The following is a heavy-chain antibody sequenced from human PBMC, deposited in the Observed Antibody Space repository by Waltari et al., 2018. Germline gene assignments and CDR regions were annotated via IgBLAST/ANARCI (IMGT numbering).Heavy chain of an antibody. V-gene: IGHV1-18*01. Sequence: QVQLVQSGAEVKKPGASVKVSCKASGYTFTSYGISWVRQAPGQGLGWMGWISAYKGNTNYAQKLQGRVTMTTNTSTSTAYMELRSLRFDDTAVYYCARLGYCSGGSCYPYPRGFDYWGQGTLVTVSS. CDR1: GYTFTSYG. J-gene: IGHJ4*02. D-gene: IGHD2-15*01. CDR2: ISAYKGNT. CDR3: ARLGYCSGGSCYPYPRGFDY.